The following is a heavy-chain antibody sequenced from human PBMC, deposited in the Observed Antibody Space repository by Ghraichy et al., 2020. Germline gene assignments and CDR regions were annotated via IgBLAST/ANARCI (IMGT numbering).Heavy chain of an antibody. J-gene: IGHJ4*02. CDR2: IRNKANNYAT. CDR1: GLTFSAST. CDR3: TRWISGTAVGFDS. D-gene: IGHD1-7*01. Sequence: GESLNISCAASGLTFSASTIHWVRQASGKGLEWVGRIRNKANNYATAFVASVKGRFTISRDDSASTAYLQMNSLETDDTAVYYCTRWISGTAVGFDSWGPGALVTVSS. V-gene: IGHV3-73*01.